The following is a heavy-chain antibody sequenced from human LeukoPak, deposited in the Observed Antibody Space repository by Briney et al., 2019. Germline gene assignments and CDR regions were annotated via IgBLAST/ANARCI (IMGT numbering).Heavy chain of an antibody. J-gene: IGHJ4*02. CDR1: GFTLSSYA. Sequence: PGGSLRLSCAASGFTLSSYAMSWVRQAPGKGLEWVSAISDSGNTYHADSVKGRFTISRDNSKNTLYLQMNSLRAEDTAVYYCARDRREYSSSWYYFDYWGQGTLVTVSS. V-gene: IGHV3-23*01. CDR2: ISDSGNT. D-gene: IGHD6-6*01. CDR3: ARDRREYSSSWYYFDY.